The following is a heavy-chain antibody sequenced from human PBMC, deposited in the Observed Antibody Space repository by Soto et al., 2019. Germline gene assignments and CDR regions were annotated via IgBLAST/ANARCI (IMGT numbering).Heavy chain of an antibody. CDR3: ARLPYCRGGSCYSLAFDI. J-gene: IGHJ3*02. CDR2: ISHSGRT. V-gene: IGHV4-30-4*01. Sequence: PSETLSLTCTVSGDSISSGDYYWSWIRQPPGKGLEWVGYISHSGRTYYNPSLKSRISISVDTSKKQFSLRLNSVTAADTAVYYCARLPYCRGGSCYSLAFDIWGQGTMVTVSS. CDR1: GDSISSGDYY. D-gene: IGHD2-15*01.